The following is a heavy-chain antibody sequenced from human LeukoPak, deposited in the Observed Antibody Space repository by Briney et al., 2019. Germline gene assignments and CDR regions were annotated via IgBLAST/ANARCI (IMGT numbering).Heavy chain of an antibody. D-gene: IGHD3-3*01. CDR2: ISGSGGST. V-gene: IGHV3-23*01. Sequence: GGSLRLSCAASGFTFSSYAMSWVRQAPGKGLEWVSAISGSGGSTYYADSVKGRFTISRDNSKNTLYLQMNSLRAEDTAVYYCAKDPSSGYYDFWSGNNWFDPWGQGTLVTVSS. CDR3: AKDPSSGYYDFWSGNNWFDP. CDR1: GFTFSSYA. J-gene: IGHJ5*02.